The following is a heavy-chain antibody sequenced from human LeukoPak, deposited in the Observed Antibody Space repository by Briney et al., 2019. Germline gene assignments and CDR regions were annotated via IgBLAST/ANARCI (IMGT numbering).Heavy chain of an antibody. D-gene: IGHD2-2*01. CDR2: IRSKAYGGTT. V-gene: IGHV3-49*04. Sequence: GGPLRLSCTASGFTFGDYAMSWVRQAPGKGLEWVGFIRSKAYGGTTEYAASVKGRFTISRDDSKSIAYLQMNSLKTEDTAVYYCTRVVPAEEVFDYWGQGTLVTVSS. CDR1: GFTFGDYA. J-gene: IGHJ4*02. CDR3: TRVVPAEEVFDY.